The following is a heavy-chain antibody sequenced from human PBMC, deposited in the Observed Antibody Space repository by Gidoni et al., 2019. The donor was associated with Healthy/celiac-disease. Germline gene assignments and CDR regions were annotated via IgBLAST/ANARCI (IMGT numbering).Heavy chain of an antibody. V-gene: IGHV3-21*01. CDR1: GFTFSSYS. D-gene: IGHD4-17*01. Sequence: EVQLVESGGGLVKPGGSLRLSCAASGFTFSSYSMNWVRQAPGKGLEWVSSISGSSSYIYYADSVKGRFTSSRDNAKNSLYLQMNSLRAEDTAVYYCARVLRRSGMDVWGQGTTVTVSS. J-gene: IGHJ6*02. CDR3: ARVLRRSGMDV. CDR2: ISGSSSYI.